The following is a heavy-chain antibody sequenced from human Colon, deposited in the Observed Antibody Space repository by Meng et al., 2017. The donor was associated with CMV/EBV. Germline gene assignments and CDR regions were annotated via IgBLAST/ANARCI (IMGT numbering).Heavy chain of an antibody. V-gene: IGHV1-69*04. CDR2: IIPTLDMA. CDR1: GGSFSTYH. D-gene: IGHD1-20*01. J-gene: IGHJ4*02. CDR3: ARGENLTGDDS. Sequence: PVKVSCKASGGSFSTYHFNWVRQAPGQGLEWMGRIIPTLDMATYAQKFQGRVTLAADKSTTTVYMELGSLTSDDTAIYYCARGENLTGDDSWGQGTLVTVSS.